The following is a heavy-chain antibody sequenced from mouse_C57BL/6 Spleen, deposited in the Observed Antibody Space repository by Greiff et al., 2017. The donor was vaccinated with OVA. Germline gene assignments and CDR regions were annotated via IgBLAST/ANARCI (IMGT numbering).Heavy chain of an antibody. V-gene: IGHV5-6*01. CDR1: GFTFSSYG. CDR2: ISSGGSYT. Sequence: EVHLVESGGDLVKPGGSLKLSCAASGFTFSSYGMSWVRQTPDKRLEWVATISSGGSYTYSPDSVKGRFTISRDNAKNTLYLQMSSLKSEDTAMYYCARHGSSYDWYVDVWGTGTTVTVSS. CDR3: ARHGSSYDWYVDV. J-gene: IGHJ1*03. D-gene: IGHD1-1*01.